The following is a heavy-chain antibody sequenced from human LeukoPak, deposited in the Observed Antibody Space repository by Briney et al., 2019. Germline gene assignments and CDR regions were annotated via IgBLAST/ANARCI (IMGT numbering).Heavy chain of an antibody. CDR2: ISAYNGNT. D-gene: IGHD2-2*01. CDR3: ARVRYSSTSTYCYYYMDV. J-gene: IGHJ6*03. V-gene: IGHV1-18*04. Sequence: ASVKVSCKASGYTFTGYYIHWVRQAPGQGLEWMGWISAYNGNTNYAQKLQGRVTMTTDTSTSTAYMELRSLRSDDTAVYYCARVRYSSTSTYCYYYMDVWGKGTTVTISS. CDR1: GYTFTGYY.